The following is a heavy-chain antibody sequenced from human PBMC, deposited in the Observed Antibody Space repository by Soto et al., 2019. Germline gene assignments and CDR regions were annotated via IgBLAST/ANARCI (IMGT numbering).Heavy chain of an antibody. Sequence: EVQLVESGGGLVLPGRSLRLSCAASGFTFDDYAMHWVRQAPGKGLEWVSGISWNSGSIGYADSVKGRFTISRDNAKNSLYLQMNSLRAEDTALYYCEKDMSPVFAARPDSYFHYWGQGTLVTVSS. CDR3: EKDMSPVFAARPDSYFHY. V-gene: IGHV3-9*01. J-gene: IGHJ4*02. CDR1: GFTFDDYA. D-gene: IGHD6-6*01. CDR2: ISWNSGSI.